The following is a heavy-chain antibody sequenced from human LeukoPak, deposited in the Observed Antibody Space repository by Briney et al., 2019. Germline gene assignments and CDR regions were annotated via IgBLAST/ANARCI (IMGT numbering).Heavy chain of an antibody. CDR1: GFTFSDYY. CDR2: ISSSGSTI. J-gene: IGHJ4*02. V-gene: IGHV3-11*04. CDR3: ARDKYYYDSSGLWGY. Sequence: GGSLRLSCAASGFTFSDYYMSWIRQAPGKGLEWVSYISSSGSTIYYADSVKGRFTISRDNAKNSLYLQVNSLRAEDTAVYYCARDKYYYDSSGLWGYWGQGTLVTVSS. D-gene: IGHD3-22*01.